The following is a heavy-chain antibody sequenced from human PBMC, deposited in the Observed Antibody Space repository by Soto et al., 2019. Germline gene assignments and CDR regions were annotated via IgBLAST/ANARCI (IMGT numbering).Heavy chain of an antibody. Sequence: QVQLVQSGAEVKKPGASVKVSCKASGYTFTSYGISWVRQAPGQGLEWMGWISAYNGNTNYAQKLQGRVTMTTDTSASQADRELRSQRTDDTGIYYCARDGADDCWRGGATRHAEDNWFDPWGQGTLVTVSS. CDR3: ARDGADDCWRGGATRHAEDNWFDP. V-gene: IGHV1-18*01. CDR2: ISAYNGNT. CDR1: GYTFTSYG. D-gene: IGHD3-3*01. J-gene: IGHJ5*02.